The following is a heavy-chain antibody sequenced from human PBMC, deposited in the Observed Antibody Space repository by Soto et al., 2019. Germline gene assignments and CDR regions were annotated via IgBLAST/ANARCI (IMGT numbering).Heavy chain of an antibody. CDR3: ARDVRPYCSSTSCYPNWFDP. CDR1: GYTFTSYG. J-gene: IGHJ5*02. V-gene: IGHV1-18*01. CDR2: ISAYNGNT. Sequence: QVQLVQSGAEVKKPGASVKVYCKASGYTFTSYGLSWVRQAPGQGLEWMGWISAYNGNTNYAQKLQGRVTMTTDTSTSTAYMELRSLRSDDTAVYYCARDVRPYCSSTSCYPNWFDPWGQGTLVTVSS. D-gene: IGHD2-2*01.